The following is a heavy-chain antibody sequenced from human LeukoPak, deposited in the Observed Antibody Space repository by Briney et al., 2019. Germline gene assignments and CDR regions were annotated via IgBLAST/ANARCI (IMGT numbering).Heavy chain of an antibody. J-gene: IGHJ4*01. CDR2: ISNDGSNK. V-gene: IGHV3-30*18. Sequence: GGSLRLSCAASGFTFSSYSMNWVRQAPGKGLEWVAGISNDGSNKYYTDSVNGRFTISRDNSKNMLYLLVNTLRGEDTAVYYCAKEMGSRSSLFYFDYWGQGTLLTVSS. D-gene: IGHD3-10*01. CDR3: AKEMGSRSSLFYFDY. CDR1: GFTFSSYS.